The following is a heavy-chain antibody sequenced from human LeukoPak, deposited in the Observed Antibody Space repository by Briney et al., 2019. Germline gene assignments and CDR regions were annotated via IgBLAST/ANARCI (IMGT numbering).Heavy chain of an antibody. V-gene: IGHV4-39*01. CDR1: GGSISSSSYY. D-gene: IGHD1-26*01. CDR3: ARHEFYGSYYFDY. CDR2: IYYSGST. Sequence: SETLSLTCTVSGGSISSSSYYWGWIRQPPGKGPEWIGSIYYSGSTYYNPSLKSRVTISVDTSKNQFSLKLSSVTAADTAVYYCARHEFYGSYYFDYWGQGTLVTVSS. J-gene: IGHJ4*02.